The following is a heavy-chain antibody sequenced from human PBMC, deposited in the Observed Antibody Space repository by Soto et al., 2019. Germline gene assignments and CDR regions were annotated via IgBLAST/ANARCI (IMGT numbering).Heavy chain of an antibody. CDR3: GRERYYXDSSGSELVHPAESLYYFDY. CDR1: GGTFSSYA. D-gene: IGHD3-22*01. CDR2: IIPIFGTA. V-gene: IGHV1-69*13. Sequence: ASVKVSCKASGGTFSSYAISWVRQAPGQGLEWMGGIIPIFGTANYAQKFQGRVTITADESTSTAYMELSSLRSEDTAVYYCGRERYYXDSSGSELVHPAESLYYFDYWGQGTLVTVSS. J-gene: IGHJ4*02.